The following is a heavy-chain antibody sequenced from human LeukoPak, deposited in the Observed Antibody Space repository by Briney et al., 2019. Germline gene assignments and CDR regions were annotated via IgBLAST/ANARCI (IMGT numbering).Heavy chain of an antibody. CDR3: TSHRWLRTFDY. V-gene: IGHV3-21*01. CDR2: ISSSSSYI. Sequence: GGSLRLSCAASGFTVSNYNMNWVRQAPGKGLEWVSSISSSSSYIYYADSVKGRFTISRDNAKNSLYLQMNSLRAEDTAVYFCTSHRWLRTFDYWGQGTLVTVSS. J-gene: IGHJ4*02. D-gene: IGHD5-24*01. CDR1: GFTVSNYN.